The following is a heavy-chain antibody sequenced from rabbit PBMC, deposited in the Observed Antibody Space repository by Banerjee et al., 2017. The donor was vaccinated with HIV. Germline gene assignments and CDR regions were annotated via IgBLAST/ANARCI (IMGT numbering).Heavy chain of an antibody. J-gene: IGHJ4*01. Sequence: QSLEESGGGLVQPEGSLALTCKASGFTISSSYYMCWVRQAPGKGLEWIGCIGAGSSGSTFYASWAKGRFTISKTSPTTVTLQMTSLTAADTATYFCARLNADWGHYNLWGPGTLVTVS. V-gene: IGHV1S40*01. D-gene: IGHD2-1*01. CDR1: GFTISSSYY. CDR2: IGAGSSGST. CDR3: ARLNADWGHYNL.